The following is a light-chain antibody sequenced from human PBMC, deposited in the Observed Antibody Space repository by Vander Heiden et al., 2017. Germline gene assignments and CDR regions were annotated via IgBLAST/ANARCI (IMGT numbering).Light chain of an antibody. CDR2: KAS. CDR1: QSISSW. CDR3: QQYNSYSPIT. Sequence: DIQMTQSPSTLSASVGDRVTITCRASQSISSWLAWYQQKPGKAPKLLIYKASSLESGVPSRFSGSGSGTEFTLTISSRQPDDFATYYCQQYNSYSPITFGQGTLLEIK. J-gene: IGKJ5*01. V-gene: IGKV1-5*03.